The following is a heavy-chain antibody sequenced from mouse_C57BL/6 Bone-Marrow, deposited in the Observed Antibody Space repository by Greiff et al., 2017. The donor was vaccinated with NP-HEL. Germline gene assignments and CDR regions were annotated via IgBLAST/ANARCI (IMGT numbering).Heavy chain of an antibody. D-gene: IGHD1-1*01. CDR3: AREDAIYYYGSRGNYYAMDY. Sequence: QVQLQQPGAELVKPGASVKLSCKASGYTFTSYWMPWVKQRPGQGLEWIGEIDPSDSYTNYNQKFKGKATLTVDTSSSTAYMQLSSLTSEDSAVYYCAREDAIYYYGSRGNYYAMDYWGQGTSVTVSS. J-gene: IGHJ4*01. V-gene: IGHV1-50*01. CDR1: GYTFTSYW. CDR2: IDPSDSYT.